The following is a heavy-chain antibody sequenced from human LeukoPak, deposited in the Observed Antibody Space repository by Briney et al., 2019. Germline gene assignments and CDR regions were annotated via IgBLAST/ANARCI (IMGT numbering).Heavy chain of an antibody. CDR3: ASGNNCGGDCSY. J-gene: IGHJ4*02. CDR2: ISSSSSYI. D-gene: IGHD2-21*01. V-gene: IGHV3-21*01. Sequence: GGSLRLSCAASGFTFSSYSMNWVRQAPGKGLEWVSSISSSSSYIYYADSVKGRFTISRDNAKNSLYLQMNSLRAEDTAVYYCASGNNCGGDCSYWGQGTLVTVSS. CDR1: GFTFSSYS.